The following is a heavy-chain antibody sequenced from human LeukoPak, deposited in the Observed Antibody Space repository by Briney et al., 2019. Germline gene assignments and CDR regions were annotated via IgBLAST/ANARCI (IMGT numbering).Heavy chain of an antibody. D-gene: IGHD3-10*01. CDR2: ISSSSSYI. CDR3: ARDLTLPLSGSGSYRVY. Sequence: GGSLRLSCAASGFTFSSYSMNWVRQAPGKGLEWVSSISSSSSYIYYADSVKGRFTISRDNSKNTLYLQMNSLRAEDTAVYYCARDLTLPLSGSGSYRVYWGQGTLVTVSS. J-gene: IGHJ4*02. V-gene: IGHV3-21*01. CDR1: GFTFSSYS.